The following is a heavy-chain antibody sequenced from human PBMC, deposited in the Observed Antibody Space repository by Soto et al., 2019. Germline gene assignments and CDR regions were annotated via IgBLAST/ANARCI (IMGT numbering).Heavy chain of an antibody. J-gene: IGHJ4*02. CDR2: MNPNSGNT. CDR3: ARGFTCSGGSCSYDFDY. V-gene: IGHV1-8*01. CDR1: GYTFTSYD. Sequence: ASVKVSCKASGYTFTSYDINWVRQATGQGLEWMGWMNPNSGNTGYAQKFQGRVTMTRNTSISTAYMELSSLRSEDTAVYYCARGFTCSGGSCSYDFDYWGQGTLVTVSS. D-gene: IGHD2-15*01.